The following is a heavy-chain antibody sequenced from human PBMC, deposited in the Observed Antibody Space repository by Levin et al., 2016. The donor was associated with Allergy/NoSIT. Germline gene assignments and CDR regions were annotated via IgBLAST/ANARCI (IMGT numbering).Heavy chain of an antibody. CDR3: GGSSGNYYYYYGMDV. J-gene: IGHJ6*02. CDR2: IIPILGIA. Sequence: WVRQAPGQGLEWMGGIIPILGIANYAQKFQGRVTITADESTSTAYMELSSLRSEDTAVYYCGGSSGNYYYYYGMDVWGQGTTVTVSS. D-gene: IGHD3-10*01. V-gene: IGHV1-69*10.